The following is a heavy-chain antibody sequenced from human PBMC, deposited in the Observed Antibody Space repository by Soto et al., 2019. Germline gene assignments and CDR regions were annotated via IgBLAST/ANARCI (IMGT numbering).Heavy chain of an antibody. V-gene: IGHV4-59*08. Sequence: SETLSLTCTVSGGSISSYYWSWIRQPPGKGLEWIGYIYYSGSTNYNPSLKSRVTISVDTSKNQFSLKLSSVTAADTAVYYCARSNHFDWSQFDYWGQGTLVTVSS. CDR3: ARSNHFDWSQFDY. D-gene: IGHD3-9*01. CDR1: GGSISSYY. CDR2: IYYSGST. J-gene: IGHJ4*02.